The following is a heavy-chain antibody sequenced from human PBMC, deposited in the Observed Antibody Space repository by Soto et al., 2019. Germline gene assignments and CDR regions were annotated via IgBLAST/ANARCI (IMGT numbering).Heavy chain of an antibody. CDR3: ARLLKTDYSNYRYYGMDV. CDR2: INPNSGGT. Sequence: ASVKVSCKASGYTFTSYGISWVRQAPGQGLEWMGWINPNSGGTNYAQKFQGRVTMTRDTSISTAYMELSRLRSDDTAVYYCARLLKTDYSNYRYYGMDVWGQGTKVTVYS. CDR1: GYTFTSYG. J-gene: IGHJ6*02. V-gene: IGHV1-2*02. D-gene: IGHD4-4*01.